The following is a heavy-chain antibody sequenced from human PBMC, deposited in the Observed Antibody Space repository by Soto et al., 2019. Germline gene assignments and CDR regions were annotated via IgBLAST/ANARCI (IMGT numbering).Heavy chain of an antibody. CDR3: AKDRDSSGWLGFDY. D-gene: IGHD6-19*01. Sequence: EVQLVESGGGLVQPGRSLRLSCAASGFTFDDYAMHWVRQAPGKGLEWVSGISWNSGSIGYADSVKGRFTISRDNAKNSLYLQMNCLRVEDTVLYYCAKDRDSSGWLGFDYWGQGTLVTVSS. V-gene: IGHV3-9*01. CDR2: ISWNSGSI. J-gene: IGHJ4*02. CDR1: GFTFDDYA.